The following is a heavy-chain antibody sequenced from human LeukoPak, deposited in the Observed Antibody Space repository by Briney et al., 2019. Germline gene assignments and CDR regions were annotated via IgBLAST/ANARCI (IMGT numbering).Heavy chain of an antibody. V-gene: IGHV3-66*01. Sequence: GGSLRLSCAASGFTFSSNYMSWVRQAPGKGLEWVSVIYSGGSTYYADSVTGRFTISRDNSKNTLYLQMNSLRAEDTSVYYCARYDSSCYYSWFDLWCQGTLVTVSS. J-gene: IGHJ5*02. CDR2: IYSGGST. CDR1: GFTFSSNY. CDR3: ARYDSSCYYSWFDL. D-gene: IGHD3-22*01.